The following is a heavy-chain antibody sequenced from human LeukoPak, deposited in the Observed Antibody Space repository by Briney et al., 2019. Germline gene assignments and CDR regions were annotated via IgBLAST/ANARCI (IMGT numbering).Heavy chain of an antibody. D-gene: IGHD3-3*01. CDR2: MNPNSGNT. Sequence: GASVKVSCKASGYTFTSYDINWVRQATGQGLEWMGWMNPNSGNTGYAQKFQGRVTMTRNTSISTAYMELSSLRSEDTAVYYCARSGSSFSYYDFWSGYYHYYYMDVWGKGTTVTVSS. CDR1: GYTFTSYD. CDR3: ARSGSSFSYYDFWSGYYHYYYMDV. V-gene: IGHV1-8*01. J-gene: IGHJ6*03.